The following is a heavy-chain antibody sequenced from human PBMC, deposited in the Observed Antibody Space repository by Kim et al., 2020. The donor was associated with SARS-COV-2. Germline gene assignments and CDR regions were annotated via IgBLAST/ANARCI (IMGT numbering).Heavy chain of an antibody. CDR3: ARCRIVVVPAATYYMDV. CDR1: GGSFSGYY. V-gene: IGHV4-34*01. Sequence: SETLSLTCAVYGGSFSGYYWSWIRQPPGKGLEWIGEINHSGSTNYNPSLKSRVTISVDTSKNQFSLKLSSVTAADTAVYYCARCRIVVVPAATYYMDVWGKGTTVTVSS. J-gene: IGHJ6*03. CDR2: INHSGST. D-gene: IGHD2-2*01.